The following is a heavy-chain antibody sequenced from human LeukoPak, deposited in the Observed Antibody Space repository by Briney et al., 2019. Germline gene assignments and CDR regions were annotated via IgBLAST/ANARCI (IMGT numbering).Heavy chain of an antibody. CDR3: AKDRSGSYDIGGYFDY. J-gene: IGHJ4*02. CDR2: ISYDGSNR. CDR1: GFTFADYG. Sequence: GGSLRLSCAASGFTFADYGMHWVRQAPGKGLEWVAIISYDGSNRYYADSVKGRFTISRDNSKNRLYLQMNSLRAEDTAVYYCAKDRSGSYDIGGYFDYWGQGNLVTVSS. D-gene: IGHD1-26*01. V-gene: IGHV3-30*18.